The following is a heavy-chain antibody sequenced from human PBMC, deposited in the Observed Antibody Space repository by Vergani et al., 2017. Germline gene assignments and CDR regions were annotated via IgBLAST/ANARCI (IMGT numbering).Heavy chain of an antibody. Sequence: QVQLQESGPGLVKPSETLSLTCTVSGDSISSYYWSWIRQPPGKGLEWIGYIYYSGSTNYNPSLKSRVTISVDTSKNQFSLKLSSVTAADTAVYYCARASGSGWYLDYYYGMDVWGQGTTVTVSS. D-gene: IGHD6-19*01. CDR1: GDSISSYY. CDR2: IYYSGST. J-gene: IGHJ6*02. V-gene: IGHV4-59*01. CDR3: ARASGSGWYLDYYYGMDV.